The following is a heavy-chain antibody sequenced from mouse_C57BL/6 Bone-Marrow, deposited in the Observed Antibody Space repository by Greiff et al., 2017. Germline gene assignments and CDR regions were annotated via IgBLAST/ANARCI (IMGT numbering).Heavy chain of an antibody. CDR2: ISSGSSTI. CDR1: GFTFSDYG. V-gene: IGHV5-17*01. Sequence: VQLKESGGGLVKPGGSLKLSCAASGFTFSDYGMHWVRQAPEKGLEWVAYISSGSSTIYYADTVKGRFTISRDNAKNTLFLQMTSLRSEDTAMYYCARLFTTVVADYFDDWGQGTTLTVSS. J-gene: IGHJ2*01. CDR3: ARLFTTVVADYFDD. D-gene: IGHD1-1*01.